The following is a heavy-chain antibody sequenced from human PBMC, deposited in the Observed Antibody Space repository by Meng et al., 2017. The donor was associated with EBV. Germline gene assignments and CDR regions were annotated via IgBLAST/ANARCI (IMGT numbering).Heavy chain of an antibody. V-gene: IGHV1-2*06. D-gene: IGHD6-19*01. CDR2: INPNSGGT. Sequence: VLLGQAGAELKKPGASVKVSCQASGYTFTGYYMHWVRQAPGQGREWMGRINPNSGGTNYAQKFQGRVTMTRDTSISTAYMELSRLRSDDTAVYYCARSRSSPDVPLDYWGQGTLVTVSS. CDR1: GYTFTGYY. CDR3: ARSRSSPDVPLDY. J-gene: IGHJ4*02.